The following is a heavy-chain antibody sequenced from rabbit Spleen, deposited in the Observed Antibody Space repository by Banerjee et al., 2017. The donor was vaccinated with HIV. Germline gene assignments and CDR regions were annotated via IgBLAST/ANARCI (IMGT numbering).Heavy chain of an antibody. Sequence: QSLEESGGDLVKPGASLTLTCTASGFSFSSGYYMCWVRQAPGKGLEWIACIYVGSSGSTYYASWAKGRFTISKTSSTTVTLQMTSLTAADTATYFCARSYGSGNANHYFNLWGQGTLVTVS. CDR1: GFSFSSGYY. J-gene: IGHJ4*01. D-gene: IGHD5-1*01. CDR2: IYVGSSGST. V-gene: IGHV1S40*01. CDR3: ARSYGSGNANHYFNL.